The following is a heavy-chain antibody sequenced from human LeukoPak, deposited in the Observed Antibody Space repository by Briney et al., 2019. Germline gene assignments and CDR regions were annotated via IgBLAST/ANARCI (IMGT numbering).Heavy chain of an antibody. CDR1: GYTFTSYG. Sequence: GASVKVSCKASGYTFTSYGISWVRQAPGQGLEWMGGIIPIFGTANYAQKFQGRVTITADKSTSTAYMELSSLRSEDTAVYYCARVAGGDYNDAFDIWGQGTMVTVSS. V-gene: IGHV1-69*06. D-gene: IGHD4-17*01. CDR3: ARVAGGDYNDAFDI. J-gene: IGHJ3*02. CDR2: IIPIFGTA.